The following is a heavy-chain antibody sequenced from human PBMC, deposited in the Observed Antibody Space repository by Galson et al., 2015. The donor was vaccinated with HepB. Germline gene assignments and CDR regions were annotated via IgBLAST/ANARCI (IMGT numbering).Heavy chain of an antibody. CDR1: GFTFSSYA. Sequence: SLRLSCAASGFTFSSYAMSWVRQAPGKGLEWVSAISASGDTTYYADSVKGRFTISRDNSKNTLYLQMNSLRAEDTAVYFCAKDESSGWYIYYFDYWGQGTLLTVSS. CDR3: AKDESSGWYIYYFDY. CDR2: ISASGDTT. V-gene: IGHV3-23*01. D-gene: IGHD6-19*01. J-gene: IGHJ4*02.